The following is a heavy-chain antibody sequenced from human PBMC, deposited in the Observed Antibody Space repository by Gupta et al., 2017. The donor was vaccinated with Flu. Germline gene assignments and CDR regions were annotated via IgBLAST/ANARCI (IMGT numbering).Heavy chain of an antibody. CDR3: TTKKGRGINYSWYYCDH. CDR2: IKTKADGGTT. Sequence: EVQLVESGAGLVKPGGSLRLSCVASEFTFKNAWMSWVRQTPRKGLEWVSRIKTKADGGTTGYAAHVKGRFAISRDDSKNTLYLQMNNLQTADSGLYYCTTKKGRGINYSWYYCDHGGQGTLGSVSS. CDR1: EFTFKNAW. D-gene: IGHD4-4*01. V-gene: IGHV3-15*01. J-gene: IGHJ4*02.